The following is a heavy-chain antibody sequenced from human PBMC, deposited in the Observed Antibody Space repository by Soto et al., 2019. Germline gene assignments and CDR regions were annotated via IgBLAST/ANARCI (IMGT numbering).Heavy chain of an antibody. CDR2: ISYDGSNK. D-gene: IGHD1-26*01. V-gene: IGHV3-30*18. CDR3: AKSRSWSWLYYYYGMDV. J-gene: IGHJ6*02. CDR1: GFTFSSYG. Sequence: QVQLVESGGGVVQPGRSLRLSCAASGFTFSSYGMHWVRQAPGKGLEWVAVISYDGSNKYYADSVKGRFTISRDNSKNTLYLQMTSPRAEDTAVYYWAKSRSWSWLYYYYGMDVWGQGTTVTVSS.